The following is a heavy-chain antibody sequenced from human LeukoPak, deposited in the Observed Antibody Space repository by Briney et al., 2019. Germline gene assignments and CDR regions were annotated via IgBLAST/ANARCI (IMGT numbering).Heavy chain of an antibody. Sequence: SVKVSCKASGGTFSSYAISWVRQAPGQGLEWMGGIIPIFGTANYAQKFQGRVTITADESTSTAYMELSSLRSEDTAVYYCASEGFMYYDILTGYYQIGSDAFDIWGQGTMVTVSS. CDR2: IIPIFGTA. CDR1: GGTFSSYA. D-gene: IGHD3-9*01. V-gene: IGHV1-69*13. CDR3: ASEGFMYYDILTGYYQIGSDAFDI. J-gene: IGHJ3*02.